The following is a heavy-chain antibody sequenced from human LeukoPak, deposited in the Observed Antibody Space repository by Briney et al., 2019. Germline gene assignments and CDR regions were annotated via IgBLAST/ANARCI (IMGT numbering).Heavy chain of an antibody. CDR1: GFTFSSYA. CDR2: ISGSGGST. J-gene: IGHJ4*02. CDR3: AKRVWFGESKYYFDY. Sequence: GASPRLSCAASGFTFSSYAMSWVRQAPGKGLEWVSAISGSGGSTYYADSVKGRFTISRDNSKNTLYLQMNSLRAEDTAVYYCAKRVWFGESKYYFDYWGQGTLVTVSS. V-gene: IGHV3-23*01. D-gene: IGHD3-10*01.